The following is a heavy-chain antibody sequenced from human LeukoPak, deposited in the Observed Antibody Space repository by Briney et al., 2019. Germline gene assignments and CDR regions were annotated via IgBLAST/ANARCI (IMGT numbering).Heavy chain of an antibody. V-gene: IGHV3-15*01. CDR3: ITVSPTAAAVGGV. CDR1: GFTFSSAW. CDR2: IKSKTDGGTT. Sequence: GGSLRLSCAASGFTFSSAWMTWVRQAQGKGLEWVGRIKSKTDGGTTDYTAPVKGRFTISRDDSENTLYLQMNSLKTEDTAVYYCITVSPTAAAVGGVWGQGTLVTASS. D-gene: IGHD6-13*01. J-gene: IGHJ4*02.